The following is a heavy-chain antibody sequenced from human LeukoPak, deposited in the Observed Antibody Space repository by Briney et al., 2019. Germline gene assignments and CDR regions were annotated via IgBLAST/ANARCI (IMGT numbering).Heavy chain of an antibody. Sequence: PGGSLRLSCAASGFTVSSNYMSWVRQAPGKGLEWVSVIYSGGSTYYADSVKGRFTISRDNSKNTLYLQMSSLRAEDTAVYYCAREYCSSTSCYGRGRYYYYGMDVWGQGTTVTVSS. J-gene: IGHJ6*02. D-gene: IGHD2-2*01. CDR3: AREYCSSTSCYGRGRYYYYGMDV. CDR1: GFTVSSNY. V-gene: IGHV3-66*01. CDR2: IYSGGST.